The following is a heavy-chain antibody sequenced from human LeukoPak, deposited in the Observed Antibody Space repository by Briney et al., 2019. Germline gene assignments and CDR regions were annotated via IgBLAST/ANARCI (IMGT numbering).Heavy chain of an antibody. V-gene: IGHV3-74*01. CDR1: GFTFSSYW. D-gene: IGHD3-22*01. Sequence: GGSLRLSCAASGFTFSSYWMHWVRQAPGKGLVWVSHINTDGSSTSYADSVKGRFTISRDNAKNTLYLQMNSLRAEDTAVYYCARDYYDSKGKGYFDYWGQGTLVTVSS. CDR3: ARDYYDSKGKGYFDY. J-gene: IGHJ4*02. CDR2: INTDGSST.